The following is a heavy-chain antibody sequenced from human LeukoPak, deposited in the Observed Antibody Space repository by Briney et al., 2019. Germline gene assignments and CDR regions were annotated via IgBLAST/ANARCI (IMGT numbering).Heavy chain of an antibody. D-gene: IGHD3-10*01. V-gene: IGHV3-23*01. CDR3: AKGFGWSFDL. CDR1: GFTFSNSD. J-gene: IGHJ2*01. CDR2: IRGTGDT. Sequence: GGSLRLSCTASGFTFSNSDMNWVRQAPGKGLEWVSAIRGTGDTYYVDSVKGRLTISRDNSKNTLYLEMNSLRAEDTAVHYCAKGFGWSFDLWGRGTLVTVSS.